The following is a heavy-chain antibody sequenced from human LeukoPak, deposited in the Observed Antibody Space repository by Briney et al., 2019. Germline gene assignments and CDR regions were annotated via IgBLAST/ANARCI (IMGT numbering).Heavy chain of an antibody. CDR1: GFTFSSYS. CDR3: IAKYRITWYGRDFDI. CDR2: ISSSSSYI. J-gene: IGHJ3*02. V-gene: IGHV3-21*03. Sequence: GGSLRLSCAASGFTFSSYSMNWVRQAPGKGLEWVSSISSSSSYIYYADSVKGRFTISRDNAKNSLFLQMNSLKTEDTAVYYCIAKYRITWYGRDFDIWGQGTMVTVSS. D-gene: IGHD6-13*01.